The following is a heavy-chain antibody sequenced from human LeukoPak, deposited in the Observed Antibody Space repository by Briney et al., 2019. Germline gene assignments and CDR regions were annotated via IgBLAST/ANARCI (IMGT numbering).Heavy chain of an antibody. Sequence: GGSLRLSCAASGFTFTSHWMSWVRQAPGKGLEWVANIKQDGSEKYYVDSVKGRFTISRDNAKNSLYLQMNSLRAEDTAVYYCTTILFDYGDYFDYWGQGTLVTVSS. J-gene: IGHJ4*02. CDR1: GFTFTSHW. D-gene: IGHD4-17*01. CDR2: IKQDGSEK. CDR3: TTILFDYGDYFDY. V-gene: IGHV3-7*05.